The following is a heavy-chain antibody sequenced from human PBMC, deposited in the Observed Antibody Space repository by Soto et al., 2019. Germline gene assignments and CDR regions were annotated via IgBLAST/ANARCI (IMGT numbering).Heavy chain of an antibody. J-gene: IGHJ4*02. CDR3: ARGVVPYSSLSFDY. CDR2: IYYSGST. Sequence: SETLSLTCTVSGGSISSGDYYWSWIRQPPGKGLEWIGYIYYSGSTYYNPSLKSRVTISVDTSKNQFSLKLSSVTAADTAVYYCARGVVPYSSLSFDYWGQGILVTVSS. V-gene: IGHV4-30-4*01. CDR1: GGSISSGDYY. D-gene: IGHD2-15*01.